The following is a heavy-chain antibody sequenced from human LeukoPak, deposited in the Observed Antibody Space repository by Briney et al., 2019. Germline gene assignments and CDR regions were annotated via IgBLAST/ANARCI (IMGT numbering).Heavy chain of an antibody. CDR3: ARDPGGWSFDY. V-gene: IGHV3-33*01. CDR1: GFTFSSNG. Sequence: GGSLRLSCAASGFTFSSNGMHWVRQAPGKGLEWVAFIWCDGSNKYYADSVKGRFVISRDNSKNTLYLQMNSLRAEDTALYYCARDPGGWSFDYWGQGTLVTVSS. J-gene: IGHJ4*02. D-gene: IGHD1-14*01. CDR2: IWCDGSNK.